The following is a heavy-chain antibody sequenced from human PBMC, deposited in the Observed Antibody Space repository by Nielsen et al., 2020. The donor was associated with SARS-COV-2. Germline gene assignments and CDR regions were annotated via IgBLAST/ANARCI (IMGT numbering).Heavy chain of an antibody. CDR2: ISWNSGSI. V-gene: IGHV3-9*01. J-gene: IGHJ4*02. Sequence: LKISCAASGFTFDDYAMHWVRQAPGKGLEWVSGISWNSGSIGYADSVKGRFTISRDNAKNSLYLQMNSLRAEDTALYYCAKLGDGPGYWGQGTLVTVSS. CDR3: AKLGDGPGY. D-gene: IGHD3-16*01. CDR1: GFTFDDYA.